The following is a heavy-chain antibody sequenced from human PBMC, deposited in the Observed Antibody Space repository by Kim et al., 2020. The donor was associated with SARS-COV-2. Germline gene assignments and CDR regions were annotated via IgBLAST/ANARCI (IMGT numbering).Heavy chain of an antibody. CDR2: IDPSDSYT. J-gene: IGHJ6*02. CDR3: ARHRGIPYGMDV. CDR1: GYSFTSYW. D-gene: IGHD2-21*01. Sequence: GEYLKISCKGSGYSFTSYWISWVRQMPGKGLEWMGRIDPSDSYTNYSPSFQGHVTISADKSISTAYLQWSSLKASDTAMYYCARHRGIPYGMDVWGQGTTVTVSS. V-gene: IGHV5-10-1*01.